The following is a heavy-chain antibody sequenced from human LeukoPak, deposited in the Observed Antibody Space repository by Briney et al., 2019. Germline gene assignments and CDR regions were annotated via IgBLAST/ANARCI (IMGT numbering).Heavy chain of an antibody. CDR3: ASLYGDYVSSDY. D-gene: IGHD4-17*01. Sequence: ASVKVSRKASGYTFTAYYIHWVRQAPGQGLEWMGWINPNSGGTNYAQRFQGRVTMTRDTSISTVYMELSRLRSDDTAVYYCASLYGDYVSSDYWGQGTLVTVSS. CDR1: GYTFTAYY. CDR2: INPNSGGT. J-gene: IGHJ4*02. V-gene: IGHV1-2*02.